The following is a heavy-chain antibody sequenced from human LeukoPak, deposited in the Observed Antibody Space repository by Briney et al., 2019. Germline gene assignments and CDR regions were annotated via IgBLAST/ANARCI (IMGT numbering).Heavy chain of an antibody. J-gene: IGHJ4*02. CDR1: GFTVSSNY. Sequence: GGSLRLSCAASGFTVSSNYMSWVRQAPGKGLEWVSVIYSGGSTYYADSVKGRFTISRDNSKNMLYLQMNSLRAEDTAVYYCARVTADPPFRKIWFGIYNWGQGTLVTVSS. CDR2: IYSGGST. CDR3: ARVTADPPFRKIWFGIYN. V-gene: IGHV3-53*01. D-gene: IGHD3-10*01.